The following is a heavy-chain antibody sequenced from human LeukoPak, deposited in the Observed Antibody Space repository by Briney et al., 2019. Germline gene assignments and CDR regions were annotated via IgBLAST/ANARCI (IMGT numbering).Heavy chain of an antibody. J-gene: IGHJ4*02. CDR2: INSDGSST. V-gene: IGHV3-74*01. Sequence: GGSLRLSCAASGFTFSSYWMHWVRQAPGKGLAWVSRINSDGSSTSYADSVKGRFTISRDNAKNTLYLQMNSLRAEDTAVYYCARSIYGAQAQWGQGTLVTVSS. CDR1: GFTFSSYW. D-gene: IGHD4-17*01. CDR3: ARSIYGAQAQ.